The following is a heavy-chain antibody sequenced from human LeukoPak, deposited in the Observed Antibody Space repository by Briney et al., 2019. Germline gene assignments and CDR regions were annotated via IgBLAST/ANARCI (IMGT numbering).Heavy chain of an antibody. CDR3: ARVQYGDYVGY. J-gene: IGHJ4*02. D-gene: IGHD4-17*01. Sequence: SETLSPTRAFYGGALSGFYWGWNPQPPGEGLEWIGEINHSGRTNYNPSLKSRVTISVDTSKNQFSLKLTSVTAADTATYYCARVQYGDYVGYWGQGTLVTVSS. CDR1: GGALSGFY. V-gene: IGHV4-34*01. CDR2: INHSGRT.